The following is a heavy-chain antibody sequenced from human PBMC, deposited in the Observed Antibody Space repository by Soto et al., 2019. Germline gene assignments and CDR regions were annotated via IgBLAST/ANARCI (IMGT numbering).Heavy chain of an antibody. V-gene: IGHV4-39*01. Sequence: SETLSLTCTVSGGSISSSTYYWGWMRQPPGKGLEWIASFFIGGNTYYNPSLKSRVTISVDTSKNQFSLKLSSVTAADTAVYYCASSGYSGYEENWFDPWGQGTLVTVSS. CDR3: ASSGYSGYEENWFDP. D-gene: IGHD5-12*01. CDR2: FFIGGNT. J-gene: IGHJ5*02. CDR1: GGSISSSTYY.